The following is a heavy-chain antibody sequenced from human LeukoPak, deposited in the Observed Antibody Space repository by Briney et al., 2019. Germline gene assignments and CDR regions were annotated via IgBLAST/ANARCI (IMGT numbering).Heavy chain of an antibody. D-gene: IGHD6-19*01. CDR3: ARGVGSGWAYFDY. Sequence: SVKVSCKASGGTFSSYAISWVRQAPGHGLEWMGRIIPIFGIANYAQKFQGRVTITADKSTSTAYMELSSLRSEDTAVYYCARGVGSGWAYFDYWGQGTLVTVSS. J-gene: IGHJ4*02. CDR1: GGTFSSYA. CDR2: IIPIFGIA. V-gene: IGHV1-69*04.